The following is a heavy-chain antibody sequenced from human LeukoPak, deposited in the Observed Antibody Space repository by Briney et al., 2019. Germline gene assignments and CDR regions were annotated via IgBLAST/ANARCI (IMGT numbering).Heavy chain of an antibody. Sequence: SETLSLTCTVSGGSISSNTYYWGWIRQPPGKGLEWIGYIYYSGSTNYNPSLKSRVTISVDTSKNQFSLKLSSVTAADTAVYYCARDSVAVAGTLDYYYYYMDVWGKGTTVTVSS. D-gene: IGHD6-19*01. CDR3: ARDSVAVAGTLDYYYYYMDV. CDR2: IYYSGST. CDR1: GGSISSNTYY. V-gene: IGHV4-61*01. J-gene: IGHJ6*03.